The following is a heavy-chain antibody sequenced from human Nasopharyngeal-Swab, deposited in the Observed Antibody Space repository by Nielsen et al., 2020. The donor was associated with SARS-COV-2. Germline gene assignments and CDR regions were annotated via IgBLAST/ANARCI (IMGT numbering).Heavy chain of an antibody. V-gene: IGHV3-21*01. J-gene: IGHJ4*02. CDR3: AREEGNSWHYFDY. D-gene: IGHD6-13*01. CDR2: ISSSSSYI. Sequence: GGSLRLSCAASGFTFSSYSMNWVRQAPGKGLEWVSSISSSSSYIYYADSVKGRFTISRDNAKNSLYLQMNSLRAEDTAVYYCAREEGNSWHYFDYWGQGTLVTVSS. CDR1: GFTFSSYS.